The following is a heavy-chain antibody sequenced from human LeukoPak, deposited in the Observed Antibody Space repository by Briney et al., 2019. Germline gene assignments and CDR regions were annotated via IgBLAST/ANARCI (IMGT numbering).Heavy chain of an antibody. CDR3: ARRDDTAMAGYYYYGMDV. D-gene: IGHD5-18*01. Sequence: PGGSLRLSCAASGFTFSSYAMHWVRQAPGKGLEWVAVISYDGSNKYYADSVKGRFTISRDNSKNTLYLQMNSLRAEDTAVYYCARRDDTAMAGYYYYGMDVWGQGTTVTVSS. V-gene: IGHV3-30-3*01. CDR2: ISYDGSNK. CDR1: GFTFSSYA. J-gene: IGHJ6*02.